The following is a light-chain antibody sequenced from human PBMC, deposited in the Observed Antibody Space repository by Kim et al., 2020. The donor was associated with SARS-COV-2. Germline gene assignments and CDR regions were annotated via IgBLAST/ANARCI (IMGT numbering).Light chain of an antibody. CDR1: SSNIGNHA. V-gene: IGLV1-44*01. CDR2: ASH. CDR3: AAWDDRVDGPV. J-gene: IGLJ2*01. Sequence: ELTQPPSASGTPGQWVTISCSGGSSNIGNHAVNWYQQLPGAAPKLLVYASHQRPSGVPDRFSGSKSGTSASLVIRGLRSEDEADYLCAAWDDRVDGPVFGGGTQLTVL.